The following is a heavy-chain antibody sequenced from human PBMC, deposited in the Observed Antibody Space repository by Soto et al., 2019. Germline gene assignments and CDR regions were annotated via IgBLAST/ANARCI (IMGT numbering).Heavy chain of an antibody. D-gene: IGHD3-16*02. CDR2: IYYSGST. CDR3: ARDMITFGGVIGVYYYGMDV. CDR1: GGSISSGDYY. Sequence: LSLTCTVSGGSISSGDYYWSWIRQPPGKGLEWIGYIYYSGSTYYNPSLKSRVTISVDTSKNQFSLKLSSVTAADTAVYYCARDMITFGGVIGVYYYGMDVWGQGTTVTVSS. V-gene: IGHV4-30-4*01. J-gene: IGHJ6*02.